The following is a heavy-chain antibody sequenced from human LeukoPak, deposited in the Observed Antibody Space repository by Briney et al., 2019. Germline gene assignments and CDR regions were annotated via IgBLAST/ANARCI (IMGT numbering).Heavy chain of an antibody. V-gene: IGHV4-34*01. CDR3: ARDKPLPLDV. CDR1: GGSFSGYY. J-gene: IGHJ6*02. Sequence: SETLSLTCAVYGGSFSGYYWSWIRQPPGKGLEWIGEINHSGSTNYNPSLKSRVTISVDTSKNQFSLKLSSVTAADTAVYYCARDKPLPLDVWGQGTTVTVSS. CDR2: INHSGST.